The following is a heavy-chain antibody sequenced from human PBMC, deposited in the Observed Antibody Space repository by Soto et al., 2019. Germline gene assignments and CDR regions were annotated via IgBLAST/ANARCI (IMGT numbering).Heavy chain of an antibody. J-gene: IGHJ6*03. CDR2: IYYSGST. D-gene: IGHD4-17*01. CDR1: GGTSSSYY. CDR3: ARDQLRSKPFYYYMDV. V-gene: IGHV4-59*01. Sequence: ELLSLTSRVSGGTSSSYYWSWIRQHPRKGLEWIGYIYYSGSTNYNPSLKSRVTISVDTSKNQFSLKLSSVTAADTAVYYCARDQLRSKPFYYYMDVLGKGTTATVSS.